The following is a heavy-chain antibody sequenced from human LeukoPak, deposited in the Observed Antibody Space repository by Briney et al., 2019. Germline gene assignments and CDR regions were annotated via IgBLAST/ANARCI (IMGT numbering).Heavy chain of an antibody. D-gene: IGHD4-23*01. CDR2: IYPGDSDT. Sequence: GESLKISCKGSGYSFTSYWIGWVRQMPGKGLEWMGIIYPGDSDTRYSPSFQGQVTISADKSISTAYLQWSSLKASDTAMYYCARHTFYGGSTRWFDPWGQGTLVTVSS. CDR1: GYSFTSYW. J-gene: IGHJ5*02. V-gene: IGHV5-51*01. CDR3: ARHTFYGGSTRWFDP.